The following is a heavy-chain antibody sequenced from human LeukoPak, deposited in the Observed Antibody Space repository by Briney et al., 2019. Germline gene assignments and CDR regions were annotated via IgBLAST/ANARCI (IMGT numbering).Heavy chain of an antibody. J-gene: IGHJ4*02. Sequence: SGTLSLTCTVSGGSISSSSYYWGWIRQPPGKGLEWIGSIYYSGSTYYNPSLKSRVTISVDTSKNQFSLKLSSVTAADTAVYYCARSRPEKLLVNWGQGTLVTVSS. CDR1: GGSISSSSYY. CDR3: ARSRPEKLLVN. CDR2: IYYSGST. D-gene: IGHD3-10*01. V-gene: IGHV4-39*07.